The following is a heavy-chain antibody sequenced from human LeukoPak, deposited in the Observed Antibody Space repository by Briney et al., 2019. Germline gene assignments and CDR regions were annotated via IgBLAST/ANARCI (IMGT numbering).Heavy chain of an antibody. CDR1: GFTFGDYA. CDR2: IRSKAYGGTT. V-gene: IGHV3-49*04. Sequence: GRSLRLSCTASGFTFGDYAMSWVRQAPGKGLEWVGFIRSKAYGGTTEYAASVKGRFTISRDDAKSIAYLQMNSLKTEDTAVYYCTRDQGYDILTGYLDYWGQGTLVTVSS. CDR3: TRDQGYDILTGYLDY. D-gene: IGHD3-9*01. J-gene: IGHJ4*02.